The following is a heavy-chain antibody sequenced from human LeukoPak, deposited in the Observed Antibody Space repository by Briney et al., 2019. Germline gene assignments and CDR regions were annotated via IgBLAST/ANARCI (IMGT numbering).Heavy chain of an antibody. J-gene: IGHJ4*02. V-gene: IGHV3-20*04. D-gene: IGHD3-10*01. CDR2: INWNGGST. CDR3: ARTEFNYAWGADY. CDR1: GFTFSSYS. Sequence: GGSLRLSCAASGFTFSSYSMNWVRQAPGKGLEWVSGINWNGGSTGYADSVKGRFTISRDNAKNSLYLQMNSLRAEDTALYYCARTEFNYAWGADYWGQGTLVTVSS.